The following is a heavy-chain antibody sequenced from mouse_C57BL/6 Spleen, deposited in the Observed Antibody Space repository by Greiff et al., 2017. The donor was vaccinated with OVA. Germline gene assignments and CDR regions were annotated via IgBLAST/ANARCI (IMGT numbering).Heavy chain of an antibody. CDR1: GYTFTSSW. Sequence: QVQLQQPGAELVKPGASVKLSCKASGYTFTSSWMPWVKQRPGQGLEWIGMILPNSGSTNYTEQFKSKATLTVDKSSSTAYMQLSSLTAEDSAVYYCARGGQYWGYFDVWGTGTTVTVSS. CDR3: ARGGQYWGYFDV. V-gene: IGHV1-64*01. CDR2: ILPNSGST. J-gene: IGHJ1*03. D-gene: IGHD3-3*01.